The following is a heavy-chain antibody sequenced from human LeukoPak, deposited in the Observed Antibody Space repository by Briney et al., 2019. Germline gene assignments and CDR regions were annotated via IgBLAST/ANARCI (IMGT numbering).Heavy chain of an antibody. D-gene: IGHD6-6*01. J-gene: IGHJ3*02. CDR2: MNPNSANT. Sequence: ASVKVSCKASGYTFTSYDINWVRQAAGQGLEWMGWMNPNSANTGYAQKFQGRVTITMDESTSTAYMELSSLRSEDTAVYYCARDPHGIAARRWAFDIWGQGTMVTVSS. CDR1: GYTFTSYD. CDR3: ARDPHGIAARRWAFDI. V-gene: IGHV1-8*01.